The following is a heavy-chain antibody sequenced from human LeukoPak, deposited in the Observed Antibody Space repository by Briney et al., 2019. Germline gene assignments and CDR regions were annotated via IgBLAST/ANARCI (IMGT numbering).Heavy chain of an antibody. J-gene: IGHJ4*02. CDR3: ARYDAGTGLLDY. CDR1: GFTVSSNY. D-gene: IGHD3/OR15-3a*01. CDR2: IYSGGST. Sequence: GGSLRLSCAASGFTVSSNYMICVRQAPGQGREWVSVIYSGGSTYYADSVKGRFTISRHNSNNTLYLQMNSLRAEDTAVYYCARYDAGTGLLDYWGQGTLVTVSS. V-gene: IGHV3-53*04.